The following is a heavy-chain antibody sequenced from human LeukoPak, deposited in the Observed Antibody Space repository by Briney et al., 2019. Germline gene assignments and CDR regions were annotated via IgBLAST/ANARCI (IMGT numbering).Heavy chain of an antibody. CDR2: IKPNSGGT. CDR3: ARDSPRDRNPNLFTFDY. J-gene: IGHJ4*02. V-gene: IGHV1-2*02. D-gene: IGHD5-24*01. CDR1: GYTFTDYY. Sequence: ASVKVSCKASGYTFTDYYMHWVRQAPGQGLEWMGWIKPNSGGTSYVQKSQGRVTMTRDTSISTVYMELSRLRSDDTAIYYCARDSPRDRNPNLFTFDYWGQGTLVTVSS.